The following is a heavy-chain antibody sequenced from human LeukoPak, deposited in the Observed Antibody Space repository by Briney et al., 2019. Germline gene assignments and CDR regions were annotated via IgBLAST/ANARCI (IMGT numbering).Heavy chain of an antibody. D-gene: IGHD3-10*02. CDR2: ISNSGSTI. CDR1: GFTFSSYE. V-gene: IGHV3-48*03. CDR3: AGLGITMIGGV. J-gene: IGHJ6*04. Sequence: GGSLRLSCAASGFTFSSYEMNWVRQAPGKGLEWVSYISNSGSTIYYADSVKGRFTISRDSAKNSLYLQMNSLRAEDTAVYYCAGLGITMIGGVWGKGTTVTISS.